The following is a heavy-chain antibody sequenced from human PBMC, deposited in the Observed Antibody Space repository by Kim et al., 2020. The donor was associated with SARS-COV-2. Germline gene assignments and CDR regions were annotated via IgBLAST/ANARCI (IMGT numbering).Heavy chain of an antibody. V-gene: IGHV3-21*01. CDR1: GFTFSSYS. CDR2: ISSSSSYI. D-gene: IGHD6-19*01. J-gene: IGHJ4*02. CDR3: ARDGGVTAVADY. Sequence: GGSLRLSCAASGFTFSSYSMNWVRQAPGKGLEWVSSISSSSSYIYYADSVKGRFTISRDNAKNSLYLQMNSLRAEDTAVYYCARDGGVTAVADYWGQGTLVTGSS.